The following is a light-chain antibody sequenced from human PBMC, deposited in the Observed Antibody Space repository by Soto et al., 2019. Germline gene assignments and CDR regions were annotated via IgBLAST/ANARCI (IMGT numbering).Light chain of an antibody. Sequence: QSALTQPPSASGSPGQSVTISCTGTSTDVGGYNYVSWYQQHPGKAPKLMIYEVNKRPSGVPDRFSGSKSGNTASLTVSGLQAEDEAAYYCSSYAGSNNLGVFGTGTKVTVL. V-gene: IGLV2-8*01. CDR2: EVN. J-gene: IGLJ1*01. CDR1: STDVGGYNY. CDR3: SSYAGSNNLGV.